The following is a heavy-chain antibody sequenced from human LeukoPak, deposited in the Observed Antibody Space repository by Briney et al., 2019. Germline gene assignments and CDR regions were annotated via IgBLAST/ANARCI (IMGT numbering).Heavy chain of an antibody. J-gene: IGHJ5*01. CDR1: GFTFSDYY. CDR3: ARDRGNSDPGDWFDS. V-gene: IGHV3-11*01. Sequence: GSLRLSCAASGFTFSDYYMSWIRQAPGKGLEWVSYISGSGSTVYYAASVRGRFTISRDNAKKSLFLQMNSLRAEDTAVYYCARDRGNSDPGDWFDSWGQGTLVTVSS. CDR2: ISGSGSTV. D-gene: IGHD4-23*01.